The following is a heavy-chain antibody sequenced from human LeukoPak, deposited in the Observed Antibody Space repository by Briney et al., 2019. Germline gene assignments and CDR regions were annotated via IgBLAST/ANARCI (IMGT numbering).Heavy chain of an antibody. CDR2: IRGNGGNR. D-gene: IGHD3-22*01. J-gene: IGHJ4*02. CDR1: GFTFNSYA. Sequence: GGSLRLSCAASGFTFNSYAMGWVRQAPGKGLEWVSIIRGNGGNRDYADSVKGRFTISRDNPENTLNLQMNSLRAEDKAVYYCAKYDSNEYYYASTDYWGQGTLVTVSS. V-gene: IGHV3-23*01. CDR3: AKYDSNEYYYASTDY.